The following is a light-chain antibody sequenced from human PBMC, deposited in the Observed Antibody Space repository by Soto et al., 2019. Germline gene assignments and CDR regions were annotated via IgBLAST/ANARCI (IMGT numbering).Light chain of an antibody. CDR3: QQYGDSLSIT. CDR2: GSY. CDR1: QTISSGS. V-gene: IGKV3-20*01. Sequence: EIVLTQSPGTLSLSPGEGATLSCRASQTISSGSLAWYQQKPGQPPRLLIYGSYHRATGIPDRFSGSGSGTDFSLTITRLEPEDFAVYYCQQYGDSLSITFGQGTRLEI. J-gene: IGKJ5*01.